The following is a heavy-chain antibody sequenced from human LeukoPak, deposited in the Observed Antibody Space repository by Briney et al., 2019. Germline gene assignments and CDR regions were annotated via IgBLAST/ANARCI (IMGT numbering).Heavy chain of an antibody. CDR1: GYTFTSYA. CDR2: INAGNGNT. D-gene: IGHD3-22*01. J-gene: IGHJ3*02. Sequence: GASVKVSCKASGYTFTSYAMHWVRQAPGQRLEWMGWINAGNGNTKYSQKFQGRVTITRDTSASTAYMELSSLRSEDTAVYYCARGLTMIVVGAFDIWGQGTMVTVSS. CDR3: ARGLTMIVVGAFDI. V-gene: IGHV1-3*01.